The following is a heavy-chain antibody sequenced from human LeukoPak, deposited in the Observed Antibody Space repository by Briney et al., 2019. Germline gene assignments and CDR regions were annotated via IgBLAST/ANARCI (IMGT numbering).Heavy chain of an antibody. V-gene: IGHV4-34*01. CDR3: ARGGYYGSGNDFRFDS. CDR1: GGSFSGYY. CDR2: INHSGST. J-gene: IGHJ5*01. D-gene: IGHD3-10*01. Sequence: SETLSLTCAVYGGSFSGYYWSWIRQPPGKGLEWIGEINHSGSTNYNPSLKSRVTISVDTSKNQFSLKLSSVTAADTAVYYCARGGYYGSGNDFRFDSWGQGTLVTVSS.